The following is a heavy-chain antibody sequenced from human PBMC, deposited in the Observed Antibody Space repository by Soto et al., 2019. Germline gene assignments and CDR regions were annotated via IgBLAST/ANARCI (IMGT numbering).Heavy chain of an antibody. CDR1: GGSFTGYF. D-gene: IGHD6-6*01. J-gene: IGHJ5*02. V-gene: IGHV4-34*01. CDR3: ARGARFDP. Sequence: PSETLSLTCALYGGSFTGYFWSWIRQPPGKGLEWIGEINHSGSTNYNPSLKSRVSISIDTSKNQFSLKLSSVTAADTAVYYCARGARFDPWGQGNLVTVSS. CDR2: INHSGST.